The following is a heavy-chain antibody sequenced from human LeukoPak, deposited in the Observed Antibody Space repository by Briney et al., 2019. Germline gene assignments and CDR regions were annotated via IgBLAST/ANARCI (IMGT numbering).Heavy chain of an antibody. CDR2: IYYSGST. Sequence: SETLSLTCTVSGGSISSYYWSWIRQPPGKGLEWIGYIYYSGSTNYNPSLKSRAIMSIDTAKIQFSLKLSSVTAADTAVYYCARAYCSSTRCYTGGSFQHWGQGTLVTVSS. V-gene: IGHV4-59*08. J-gene: IGHJ1*01. CDR1: GGSISSYY. D-gene: IGHD2-2*02. CDR3: ARAYCSSTRCYTGGSFQH.